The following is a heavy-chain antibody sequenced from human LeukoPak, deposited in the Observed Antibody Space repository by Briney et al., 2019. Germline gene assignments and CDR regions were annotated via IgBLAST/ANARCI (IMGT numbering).Heavy chain of an antibody. J-gene: IGHJ4*02. V-gene: IGHV1-69*13. CDR1: GGTFSSYA. CDR2: IIPIFGTA. D-gene: IGHD3-22*01. Sequence: VASVKVSCKASGGTFSSYAISWVRQAPGQGLEWMGGIIPIFGTANYAQKFQGRVTITADESTSTAYMELSSLRSEDTAVYYCARSHYYDSIVYFDYWGQGTLVTVSS. CDR3: ARSHYYDSIVYFDY.